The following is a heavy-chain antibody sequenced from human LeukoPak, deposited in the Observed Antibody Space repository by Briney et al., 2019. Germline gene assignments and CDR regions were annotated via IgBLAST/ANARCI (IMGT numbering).Heavy chain of an antibody. CDR2: ISSSGSTK. CDR3: ARGGTSMGATKRGGFDY. CDR1: GFTFSDYY. J-gene: IGHJ4*02. D-gene: IGHD1-26*01. V-gene: IGHV3-11*01. Sequence: GGSLRLSCAASGFTFSDYYMSWIRQPPEKGLEWVSYISSSGSTKYYADSVKGRFTISRDNAKNSLYLQMNSLRAEDTAVYYCARGGTSMGATKRGGFDYWGQGTLVTVSS.